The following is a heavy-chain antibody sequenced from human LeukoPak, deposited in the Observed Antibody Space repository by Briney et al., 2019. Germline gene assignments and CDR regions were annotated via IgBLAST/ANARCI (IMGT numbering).Heavy chain of an antibody. J-gene: IGHJ4*01. Sequence: PSETLSLTCTVSGDSIRNYYWSWIRQPAGKGLEWIGRISTNGDTNYNPSLNSRVTMSIDESRNQFSLKLNSVTAAGTAVYYCAFSEVGTTKVFDYWGQGLVVTVSS. V-gene: IGHV4-4*07. CDR1: GDSIRNYY. CDR3: AFSEVGTTKVFDY. CDR2: ISTNGDT. D-gene: IGHD1-26*01.